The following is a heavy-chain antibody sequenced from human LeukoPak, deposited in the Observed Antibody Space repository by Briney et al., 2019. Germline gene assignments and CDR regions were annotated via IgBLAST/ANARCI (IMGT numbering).Heavy chain of an antibody. CDR2: IRYDGSNK. D-gene: IGHD3-3*01. J-gene: IGHJ4*02. V-gene: IGHV3-30*02. CDR1: GFTFSSYG. Sequence: PGGSLRLSCAASGFTFSSYGMHWVRQAPGKGLEWVAFIRYDGSNKYYADSVKGRFTISRDNSKNTLYLQMNSLRAEDTAVYYCAKDRYLYYDFWSGYSDYWGQGTLVTVSS. CDR3: AKDRYLYYDFWSGYSDY.